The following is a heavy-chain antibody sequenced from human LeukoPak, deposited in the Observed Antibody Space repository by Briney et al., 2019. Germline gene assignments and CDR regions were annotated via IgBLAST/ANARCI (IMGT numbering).Heavy chain of an antibody. CDR1: GGSISSYY. Sequence: SETLSLTCTVSGGSISSYYWSWIRQPAGKGLEWIGRIYTSGSTNYNPSLKSRVTMSVDTSKNQFSLKLSSVTAADTAVCYCARDETISYCGGDCEPFAYRGQGTLVTVSS. V-gene: IGHV4-4*07. J-gene: IGHJ4*02. CDR3: ARDETISYCGGDCEPFAY. CDR2: IYTSGST. D-gene: IGHD2-21*01.